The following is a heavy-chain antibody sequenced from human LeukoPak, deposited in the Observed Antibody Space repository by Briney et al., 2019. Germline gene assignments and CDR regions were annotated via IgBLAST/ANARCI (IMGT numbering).Heavy chain of an antibody. CDR1: GFTFSSYE. CDR2: ITSSGSTI. CDR3: ALGTLGGITMIRGVIIKAGNWFDP. V-gene: IGHV3-48*03. D-gene: IGHD3-10*01. Sequence: PGGSLRLSCAASGFTFSSYEMNWVRQAPGKGLEWVSYITSSGSTIYYADSVKGRFTISRDNAKNSLYLQMNSLRAEDTAVYYCALGTLGGITMIRGVIIKAGNWFDPWGQGTLVTVSS. J-gene: IGHJ5*02.